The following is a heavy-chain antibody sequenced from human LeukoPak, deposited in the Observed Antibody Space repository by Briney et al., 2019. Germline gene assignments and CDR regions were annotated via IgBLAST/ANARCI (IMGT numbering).Heavy chain of an antibody. CDR1: GFSIGSHY. CDR2: VYNSGST. CDR3: ARDAY. V-gene: IGHV4-59*11. J-gene: IGHJ4*02. Sequence: SETLSLTCTVSGFSIGSHYLSWIRQSPGKGLEWIGCVYNSGSTVYSPSLTGRVTISVDTCKNQYSLNLRSVTAADAAVYDCARDAYWGQGILVTVSS.